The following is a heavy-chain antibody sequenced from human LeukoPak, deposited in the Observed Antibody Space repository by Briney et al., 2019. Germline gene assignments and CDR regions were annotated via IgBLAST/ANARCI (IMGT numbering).Heavy chain of an antibody. J-gene: IGHJ5*02. CDR1: GFTFSNYW. V-gene: IGHV3-74*01. CDR2: INTDGSST. D-gene: IGHD2-2*01. CDR3: ARGTSQDWFDP. Sequence: PGGSLRLSCAASGFTFSNYWMHWVRQAPGKGLVWVSHINTDGSSTSYADSVKGRFTISRDNAKNTLYLQMNSLRAEDTAVYYCARGTSQDWFDPWGQGTLVTVSS.